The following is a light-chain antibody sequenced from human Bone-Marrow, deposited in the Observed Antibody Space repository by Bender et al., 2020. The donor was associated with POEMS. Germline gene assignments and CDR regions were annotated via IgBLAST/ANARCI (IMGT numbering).Light chain of an antibody. Sequence: QSVLTQPPSMSAAPGQRVTISCTGSSSNTGSGYDINWYQHLPGTAPKLLIYGYNNRPSGVPDRFSGSKSGTSASLAITGLQAEDEADYYCCSYAGSHTWVFGGGTKLTVL. CDR1: SSNTGSGYD. CDR3: CSYAGSHTWV. J-gene: IGLJ3*02. V-gene: IGLV1-40*01. CDR2: GYN.